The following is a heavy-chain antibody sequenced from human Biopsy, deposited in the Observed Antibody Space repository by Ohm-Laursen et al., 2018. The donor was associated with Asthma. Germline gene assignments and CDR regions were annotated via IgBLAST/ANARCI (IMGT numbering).Heavy chain of an antibody. CDR2: IMTVFGTT. J-gene: IGHJ6*02. CDR1: GGTFSNFA. D-gene: IGHD6-19*01. Sequence: GSSVKVSCKAPGGTFSNFAIGWVRQAPGQGLGWLGGIMTVFGTTNYAQKFQGRVTITADESTSTAYMEVTSLRSEDTAIYYCARCQVGYSSGWSLLLKKIYYSGMDVWGQGTAVTVSS. CDR3: ARCQVGYSSGWSLLLKKIYYSGMDV. V-gene: IGHV1-69*01.